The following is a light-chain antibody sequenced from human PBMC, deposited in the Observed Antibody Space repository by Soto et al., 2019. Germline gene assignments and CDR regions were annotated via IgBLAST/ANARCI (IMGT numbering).Light chain of an antibody. V-gene: IGKV1D-12*01. Sequence: DIQMTQSPSSVSASVGDRVTITCRASQGISSWIGWYQQKPGKAPKLLIYGASSLQSGGPSRFSGSGSGTEFTLTISSLQPEDFATYYCQQANSFPVTFGPGTKVDI. CDR3: QQANSFPVT. J-gene: IGKJ3*01. CDR1: QGISSW. CDR2: GAS.